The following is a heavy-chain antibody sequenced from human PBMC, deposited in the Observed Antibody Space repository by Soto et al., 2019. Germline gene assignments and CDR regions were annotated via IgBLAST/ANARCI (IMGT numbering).Heavy chain of an antibody. V-gene: IGHV1-69*12. D-gene: IGHD6-6*01. CDR3: ARNLIDISSAASYYYYGMDV. CDR1: GGTFSSYA. J-gene: IGHJ6*02. Sequence: QVQLVQSGAEVKKPGSSVKVSCKASGGTFSSYAISWVRQAPGQGLEWMGGIIPIFGTANYAQKFQGRVTIPADESTSTASMELSSLRSEDTAVYYCARNLIDISSAASYYYYGMDVWGQGTTVTVSS. CDR2: IIPIFGTA.